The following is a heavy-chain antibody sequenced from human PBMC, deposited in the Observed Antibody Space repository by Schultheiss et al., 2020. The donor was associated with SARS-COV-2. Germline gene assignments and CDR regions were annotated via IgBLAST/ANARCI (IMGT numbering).Heavy chain of an antibody. CDR2: IYTSGST. CDR3: ARPGAMDV. CDR1: GGSFSGYY. V-gene: IGHV4-59*10. D-gene: IGHD3-10*01. Sequence: SETLSLTCAVYGGSFSGYYWSWIRQPPGKGLEWIGRIYTSGSTNYNPSLKSRVTMSVDTSKNQFSLKLSSVTAADTAVYYCARPGAMDVWGQGTTVTVSS. J-gene: IGHJ6*02.